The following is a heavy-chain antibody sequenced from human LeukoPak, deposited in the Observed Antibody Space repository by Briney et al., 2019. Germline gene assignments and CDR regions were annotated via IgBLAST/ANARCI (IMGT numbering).Heavy chain of an antibody. Sequence: GGSLRLSCAASGLTLSNFPMHWVRQAPGKGLEWVALIQDDGATTNYVDSVRGRFTISRDNSKSTVYLQMNSLKPDDTAVYYCATQSITLVVVIRPFDYWGQGTLVTVSS. CDR2: IQDDGATT. CDR3: ATQSITLVVVIRPFDY. V-gene: IGHV3-30*02. J-gene: IGHJ4*02. CDR1: GLTLSNFP. D-gene: IGHD3-22*01.